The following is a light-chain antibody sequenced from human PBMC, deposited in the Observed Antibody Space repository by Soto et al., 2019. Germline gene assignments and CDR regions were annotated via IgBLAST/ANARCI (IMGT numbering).Light chain of an antibody. CDR3: CSYTGTTSPWV. Sequence: QSALTQPASVSGSPGESIIISCTGSNSDIGAYDYVSWYQHRPGRATKVIIFEVNDRSSGVSHRFSGSKSGNTASLTISGLQAEDEADYYGCSYTGTTSPWVFGGGTKLTVL. CDR2: EVN. J-gene: IGLJ3*02. CDR1: NSDIGAYDY. V-gene: IGLV2-14*01.